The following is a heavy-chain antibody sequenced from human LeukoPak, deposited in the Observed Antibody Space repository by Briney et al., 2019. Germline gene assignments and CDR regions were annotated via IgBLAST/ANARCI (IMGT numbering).Heavy chain of an antibody. CDR2: ISSDGTST. Sequence: TVGSRRLSCSASGFTFSSSSMHWVRRAPGKGLVWVSRISSDGTSTNYADSVKGRFIISRDNAKNTLYLQMNSLRAEDTAVYFCARVRSSSWFDYWGQGTLVAVSS. V-gene: IGHV3-74*01. CDR3: ARVRSSSWFDY. CDR1: GFTFSSSS. J-gene: IGHJ4*02. D-gene: IGHD6-13*01.